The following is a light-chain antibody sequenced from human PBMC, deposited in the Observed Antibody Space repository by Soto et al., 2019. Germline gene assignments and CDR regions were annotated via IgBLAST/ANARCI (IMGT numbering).Light chain of an antibody. V-gene: IGKV1-39*01. CDR2: AAS. CDR1: QSISTY. Sequence: DIQMTQSPLSLSAWVGDRVTITCRASQSISTYINWYQQRSGKAPKLLIYAASTLQSGVPSRFAGSQSGTDFSLTINSLQSEDFATYFCQQSYSTPYTFGQGTKLEMK. CDR3: QQSYSTPYT. J-gene: IGKJ2*01.